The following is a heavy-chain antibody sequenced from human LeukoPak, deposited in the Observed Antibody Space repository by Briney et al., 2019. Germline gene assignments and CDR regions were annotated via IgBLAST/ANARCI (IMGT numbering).Heavy chain of an antibody. CDR3: ARGPGSRGIFDY. CDR2: LYTGGDT. CDR1: GFTFSSYS. Sequence: GGSLRLSCAASGFTFSSYSMNWVRQAPGKGLECVSFLYTGGDTYYADSVKGRFTISRDNSKNTLYLQMNSLRAEDTAVYYCARGPGSRGIFDYWGQGTLVTVSS. D-gene: IGHD3-10*01. J-gene: IGHJ4*02. V-gene: IGHV3-53*01.